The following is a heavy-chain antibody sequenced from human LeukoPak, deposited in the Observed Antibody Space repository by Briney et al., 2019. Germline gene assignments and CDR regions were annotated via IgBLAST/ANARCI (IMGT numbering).Heavy chain of an antibody. CDR2: IYYSGST. Sequence: SETLSLTCGVSGGSISSYSWSWIRQPPGKGLEWIGYIYYSGSTNYNPSLKSRVTISVDTSKNPFSLKLSSVTAADTAVYYCARQDSGSYPGGSFDYWGQGTLVTVSS. D-gene: IGHD1-26*01. J-gene: IGHJ4*02. V-gene: IGHV4-59*08. CDR1: GGSISSYS. CDR3: ARQDSGSYPGGSFDY.